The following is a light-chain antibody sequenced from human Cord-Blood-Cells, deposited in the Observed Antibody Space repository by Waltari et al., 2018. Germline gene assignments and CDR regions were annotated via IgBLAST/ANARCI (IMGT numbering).Light chain of an antibody. CDR1: QGISSA. Sequence: AIQLTQSPSSLSASVGHRVTITCRASQGISSALAWYQQKPGKAPKLLIYDASSLEIGVPSRFSGSGSGTDFTLTISSLQPEDCATYYCQQFKSYPLTFGGGTKVEIK. J-gene: IGKJ4*01. V-gene: IGKV1-13*02. CDR3: QQFKSYPLT. CDR2: DAS.